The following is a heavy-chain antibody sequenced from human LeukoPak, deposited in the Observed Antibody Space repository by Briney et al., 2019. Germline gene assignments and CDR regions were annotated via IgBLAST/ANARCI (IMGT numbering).Heavy chain of an antibody. CDR3: GRLRTYGRSPIDF. Sequence: GESLKISCKGSRYSFNTYWIGWVRQLPGKGLEWMGIIYPGDSDTRYSPSFQGQVTISVDKSLTTAYLEWRSLKASDTAMYYCGRLRTYGRSPIDFWGQGTLVTVSS. CDR2: IYPGDSDT. CDR1: RYSFNTYW. D-gene: IGHD3-10*01. V-gene: IGHV5-51*01. J-gene: IGHJ4*02.